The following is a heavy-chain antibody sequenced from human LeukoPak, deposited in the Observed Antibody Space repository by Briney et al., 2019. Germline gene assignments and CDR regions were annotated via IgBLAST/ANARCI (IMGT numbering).Heavy chain of an antibody. D-gene: IGHD3-10*01. CDR2: ISAYNGDT. CDR1: GYTFSSHG. Sequence: ASVKVSCKASGYTFSSHGNIWVRQAPGQGLEWMGWISAYNGDTNYAQKFQGRVTMTTDTSTSTAYMEVRNLRSDDTAVYYCARDSSIDYGSGFVYDYWGQGTLVTVSS. J-gene: IGHJ4*02. V-gene: IGHV1-18*01. CDR3: ARDSSIDYGSGFVYDY.